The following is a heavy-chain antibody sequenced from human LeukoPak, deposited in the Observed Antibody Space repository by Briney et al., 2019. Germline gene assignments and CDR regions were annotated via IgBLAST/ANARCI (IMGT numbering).Heavy chain of an antibody. CDR1: GFTFSSYW. CDR2: INSDGSST. Sequence: GGSLRLSCAASGFTFSSYWMHWVRQAPGKGLVWVSRINSDGSSTSYADSVKGRFTISRDNSKNTVYLQMNSLRAEDTAVYYCARVIIRGGLDYWGQGTLVTVSS. V-gene: IGHV3-74*01. CDR3: ARVIIRGGLDY. J-gene: IGHJ4*02. D-gene: IGHD2-15*01.